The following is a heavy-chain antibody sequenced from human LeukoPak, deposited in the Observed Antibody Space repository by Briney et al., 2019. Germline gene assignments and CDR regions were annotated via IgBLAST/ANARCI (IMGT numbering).Heavy chain of an antibody. J-gene: IGHJ4*02. CDR3: ARVPGKIDY. Sequence: GGSLRLSCAASGFTFSSYEMNWVRQAPGKGLDWVSYISSSGNTIYYADSVKRRFTISRANAKNSLYLQMNSLRAEDTAVYYCARVPGKIDYWGQGTLVTVSS. V-gene: IGHV3-48*03. CDR2: ISSSGNTI. CDR1: GFTFSSYE.